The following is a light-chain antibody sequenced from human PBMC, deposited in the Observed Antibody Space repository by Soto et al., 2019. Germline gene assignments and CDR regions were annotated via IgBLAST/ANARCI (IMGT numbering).Light chain of an antibody. CDR3: QQRTDWPPWT. CDR2: GTS. Sequence: EIVLTQSPGTLSLSPGERATLSCRASQSLGSIHLGWYQQKPGQAPSLLIYGTSSRATGIPDRLSGSGSGTDFTLTITRLEPEDFAVYYCQQRTDWPPWTFGQGTNVDIK. V-gene: IGKV3D-20*02. CDR1: QSLGSIH. J-gene: IGKJ1*01.